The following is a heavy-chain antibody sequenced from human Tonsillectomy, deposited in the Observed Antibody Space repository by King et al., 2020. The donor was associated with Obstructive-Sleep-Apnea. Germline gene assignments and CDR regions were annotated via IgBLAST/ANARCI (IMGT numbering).Heavy chain of an antibody. J-gene: IGHJ3*02. CDR3: VKDRAGGVPDAFDI. Sequence: VQLVESGGGLVQPGRSLRLSCATSGFSFDDYAMHWVRQAPGKGLEWVSGINWNSGNIGYADSVKGRFTISRDNAKNSLSLQMNSLRAEETALYYCVKDRAGGVPDAFDIWGQGTMVTVSS. CDR2: INWNSGNI. CDR1: GFSFDDYA. V-gene: IGHV3-9*01. D-gene: IGHD3-16*01.